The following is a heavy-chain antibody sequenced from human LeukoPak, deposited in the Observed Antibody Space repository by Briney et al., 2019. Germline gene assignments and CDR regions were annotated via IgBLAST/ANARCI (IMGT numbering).Heavy chain of an antibody. D-gene: IGHD6-13*01. Sequence: SETLSLTCTVSGGSISSYDWSWIRQPAGKGLEWIGRIDTSGNTNYKPSLKSRVTMSVDTSKKQFSLKLTSVTAADTAVYYCARVSSSWYQDWYFDLWGRGTLVTVSS. CDR2: IDTSGNT. J-gene: IGHJ2*01. V-gene: IGHV4-4*07. CDR1: GGSISSYD. CDR3: ARVSSSWYQDWYFDL.